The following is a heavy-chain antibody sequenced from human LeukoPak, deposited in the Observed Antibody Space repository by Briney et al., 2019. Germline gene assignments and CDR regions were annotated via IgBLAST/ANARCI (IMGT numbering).Heavy chain of an antibody. J-gene: IGHJ4*02. V-gene: IGHV1-69*13. CDR2: IIPIFGTA. CDR1: GGTFSSYA. D-gene: IGHD5-18*01. Sequence: GASVKVSCKASGGTFSSYAISWVRQAPGQGLEWMGGIIPIFGTANYAQKFQGRVTITADESTSTAYMELSSLRSEDTAVYYCARSRGPWIQLWFMDYWGQGTLVTVSS. CDR3: ARSRGPWIQLWFMDY.